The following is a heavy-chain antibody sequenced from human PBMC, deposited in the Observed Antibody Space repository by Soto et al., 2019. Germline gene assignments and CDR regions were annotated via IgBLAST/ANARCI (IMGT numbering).Heavy chain of an antibody. CDR2: ITGSGGTI. Sequence: GGSLRLSCAASGFSFSKYAMIWVRQAPEKGQEWVSGITGSGGTIEYSASVKGRFTISRDNSKDTVYLQMNSLRAEDTAMYYCAKDDVSGDGLWLVSDWGQGTPVTVSS. D-gene: IGHD2-21*02. CDR3: AKDDVSGDGLWLVSD. J-gene: IGHJ4*02. V-gene: IGHV3-23*01. CDR1: GFSFSKYA.